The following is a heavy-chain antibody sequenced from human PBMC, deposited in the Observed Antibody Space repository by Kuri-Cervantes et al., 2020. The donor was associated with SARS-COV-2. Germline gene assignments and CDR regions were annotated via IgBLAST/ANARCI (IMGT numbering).Heavy chain of an antibody. CDR2: IHYSGST. D-gene: IGHD1-26*01. J-gene: IGHJ6*02. CDR3: ARLGATKGSYYYGVDV. Sequence: SETLSLTCTVSGGSFSGYYWTWMRQPLGKGLEWIGNIHYSGSTKYNTSLDSRVTISVDTSKNQLSLRLSSVTAADTAVYYCARLGATKGSYYYGVDVWGQATTATVSS. CDR1: GGSFSGYY. V-gene: IGHV4-59*01.